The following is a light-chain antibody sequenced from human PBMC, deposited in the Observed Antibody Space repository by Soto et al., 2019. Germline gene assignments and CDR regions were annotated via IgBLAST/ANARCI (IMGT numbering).Light chain of an antibody. CDR2: GAS. V-gene: IGKV1-39*01. CDR1: QSLLLGDGKTY. Sequence: MTQTPLSLSVTPGQPASISCKSTQSLLLGDGKTYLNWYQQKPGKAPRVLISGASNLQSGVPSRFSGSGSGTDFTLTISSLQPEDFATYYCQQGYSTPITFGQGTRLEIK. CDR3: QQGYSTPIT. J-gene: IGKJ5*01.